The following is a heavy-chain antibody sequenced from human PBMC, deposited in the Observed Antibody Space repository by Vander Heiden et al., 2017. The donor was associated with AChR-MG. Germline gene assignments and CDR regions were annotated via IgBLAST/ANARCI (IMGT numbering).Heavy chain of an antibody. CDR1: GFTFQAYG. V-gene: IGHV3-9*01. D-gene: IGHD2-15*01. CDR2: IYPNSGPT. Sequence: EVQLVESGGNLAQPGRSLRLSCTTSGFTFQAYGLPGVRQPPGRGLEWVSTIYPNSGPTFYADSVKGRFTISKDTARGSLFLQMNSLRPDDTALYFCAKDKGATTGGLYGVSYYMDVWGRGTTVTVSS. J-gene: IGHJ6*03. CDR3: AKDKGATTGGLYGVSYYMDV.